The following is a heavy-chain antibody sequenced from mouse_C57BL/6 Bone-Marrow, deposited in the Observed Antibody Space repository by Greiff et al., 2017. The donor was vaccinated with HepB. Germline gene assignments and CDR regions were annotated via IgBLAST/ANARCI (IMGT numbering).Heavy chain of an antibody. Sequence: EVQLVESGGGLVKPGGSLKLSCAASGFTFSDYGMHWVRKAPEKGLEWVAYISSGSSTIYYADTVKGRFTISRDNAKNTLFLQMTSLRSDDTAVYYCARWDAYWGQGTLVTVSA. CDR3: ARWDAY. CDR2: ISSGSSTI. CDR1: GFTFSDYG. D-gene: IGHD4-1*01. V-gene: IGHV5-17*01. J-gene: IGHJ3*01.